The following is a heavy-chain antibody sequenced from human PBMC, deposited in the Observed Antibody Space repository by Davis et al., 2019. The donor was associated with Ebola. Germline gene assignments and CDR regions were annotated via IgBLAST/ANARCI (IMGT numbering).Heavy chain of an antibody. CDR2: ISGSGGST. V-gene: IGHV3-23*01. Sequence: PGGSLRLSCAASGFTFSSYAMSWVRQAPGKGLEWVSAISGSGGSTYYADSVKGRFTISRDNAKNSLYLQMNSLRAEDTAVYYCVQGVVAFACDYWGQGTLVTVSS. CDR1: GFTFSSYA. J-gene: IGHJ4*02. CDR3: VQGVVAFACDY. D-gene: IGHD5-12*01.